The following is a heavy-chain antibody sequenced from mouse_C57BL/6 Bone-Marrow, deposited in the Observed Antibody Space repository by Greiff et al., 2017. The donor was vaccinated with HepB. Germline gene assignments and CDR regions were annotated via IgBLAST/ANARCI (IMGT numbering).Heavy chain of an antibody. D-gene: IGHD1-1*01. J-gene: IGHJ3*01. Sequence: QVQLQQPGAELVRPGSSVKLSCKASGYTFTSYWMHWVKQRPIQGLEWIVNIDPSDSETHYNQKFKDKATLTVDKSSSTAYMQLSSLTSEDSAVYYCARGGTTVVAPGDYWGQGTLVTVSA. CDR2: IDPSDSET. CDR1: GYTFTSYW. V-gene: IGHV1-52*01. CDR3: ARGGTTVVAPGDY.